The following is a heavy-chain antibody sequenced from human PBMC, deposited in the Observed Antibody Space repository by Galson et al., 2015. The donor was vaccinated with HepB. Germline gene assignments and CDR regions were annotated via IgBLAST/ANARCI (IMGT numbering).Heavy chain of an antibody. V-gene: IGHV3-30*18. D-gene: IGHD6-19*01. Sequence: SLRLSCAASGFTFSNYGMHWVRQAPGKGLEWVAVISYDGSNKYYADSVKGRFTISRDNSKNTLYLQMNSLRAEDTALYYCAKDPYLYSALAGTMAGFDYRGQGPLVTVSS. J-gene: IGHJ4*02. CDR3: AKDPYLYSALAGTMAGFDY. CDR2: ISYDGSNK. CDR1: GFTFSNYG.